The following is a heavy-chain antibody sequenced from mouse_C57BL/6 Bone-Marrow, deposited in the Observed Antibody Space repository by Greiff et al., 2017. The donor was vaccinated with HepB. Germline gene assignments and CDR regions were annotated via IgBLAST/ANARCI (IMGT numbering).Heavy chain of an antibody. V-gene: IGHV5-4*01. D-gene: IGHD2-4*01. CDR2: ISDGGSYT. CDR3: AREGDYDYDVGWFAY. Sequence: EVMLVESGGGLVKPGGSLKLSCAASGFTFSSYAMSWVRQTPEKRLEWVATISDGGSYTYYPDNVKGRFTISRDNAKNNLYLQMSHLKSEDTAVYYCAREGDYDYDVGWFAYWGQGTLVTVSA. J-gene: IGHJ3*01. CDR1: GFTFSSYA.